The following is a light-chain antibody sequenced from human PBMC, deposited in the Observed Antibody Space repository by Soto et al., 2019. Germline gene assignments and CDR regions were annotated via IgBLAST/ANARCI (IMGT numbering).Light chain of an antibody. J-gene: IGKJ2*01. Sequence: DIQMTQSPSTLSASVGDRVTITCRASQSLNNDLAWYQQKPGKAPNLLIYDASNLHEGVPSRFSGTGSGTEFTLTISGLQPDDFGTYYCQQYEHFYSFGQGTTVDIK. CDR3: QQYEHFYS. CDR2: DAS. CDR1: QSLNND. V-gene: IGKV1-5*01.